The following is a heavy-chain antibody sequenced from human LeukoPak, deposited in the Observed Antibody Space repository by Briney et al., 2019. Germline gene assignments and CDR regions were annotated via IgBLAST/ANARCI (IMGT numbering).Heavy chain of an antibody. J-gene: IGHJ4*02. Sequence: PGGSLRLSCAASGFTFSSYEMNWVRQAPGKGLEWVSYISSSDDTIYYADSVKGRFTISRDNAKSSLFLQMNSLRAEDTAVYYCARGPYCSSGSCYFGANYYFDYWGQGALVTVSS. CDR2: ISSSDDTI. CDR3: ARGPYCSSGSCYFGANYYFDY. D-gene: IGHD2-2*01. CDR1: GFTFSSYE. V-gene: IGHV3-48*03.